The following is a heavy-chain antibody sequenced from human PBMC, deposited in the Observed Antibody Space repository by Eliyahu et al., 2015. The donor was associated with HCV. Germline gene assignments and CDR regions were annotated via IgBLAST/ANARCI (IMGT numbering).Heavy chain of an antibody. CDR2: ISWNSGSI. CDR1: GFPFDDYA. V-gene: IGHV3-9*01. D-gene: IGHD3-10*01. J-gene: IGHJ4*02. CDR3: AKDGDGLGNYYFDY. Sequence: EVQLVESGGGLVQPGRSLRLSCAASGFPFDDYAMHWVRQAPGKGLEWVSGISWNSGSIGYADSVKGRFTISRDNAKNSLYLQMNSLRAEDTALYYCAKDGDGLGNYYFDYWGQGTLVTVSS.